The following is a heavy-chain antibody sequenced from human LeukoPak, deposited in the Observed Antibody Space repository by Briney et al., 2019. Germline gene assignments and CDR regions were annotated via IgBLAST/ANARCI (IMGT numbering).Heavy chain of an antibody. CDR1: GGSISSYY. V-gene: IGHV4-59*08. CDR2: IYYSGST. CDR3: ARASTYYYDSSGYKDWFDP. Sequence: PSETLSLTCTVSGGSISSYYWSWLRQPPGKGPEWIGYIYYSGSTNYNPSLKSRVTISVDTSKNQFSLKLSSVTAADTAVYYCARASTYYYDSSGYKDWFDPWGQGTLVTVSS. J-gene: IGHJ5*02. D-gene: IGHD3-22*01.